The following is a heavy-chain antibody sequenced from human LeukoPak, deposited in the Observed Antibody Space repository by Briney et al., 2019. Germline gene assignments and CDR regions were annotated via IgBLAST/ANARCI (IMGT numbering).Heavy chain of an antibody. Sequence: GEPLKISCKGSGYSFIHYYIAWVRQLPGKGLEWMGFIYPGDSETTYSPSFQGQVTISADKSISTAHLQWSSLKASDTAAYYCARRAGTTDGNWFEPWGQGTLVTVSS. D-gene: IGHD1-7*01. CDR3: ARRAGTTDGNWFEP. J-gene: IGHJ5*02. V-gene: IGHV5-51*03. CDR2: IYPGDSET. CDR1: GYSFIHYY.